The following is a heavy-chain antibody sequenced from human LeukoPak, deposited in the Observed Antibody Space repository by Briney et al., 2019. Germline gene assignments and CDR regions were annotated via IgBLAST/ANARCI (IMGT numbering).Heavy chain of an antibody. Sequence: GGSLRLSCAASGFTFSSYAMSWVRQAPGKGLEWVSAISGSGGSTYYADSVKGRFTISRDDSKNTLYLQMNSLRAEDTAVYYCAKGGSSFGAYYMDVWGKGTTVTVSS. V-gene: IGHV3-23*01. J-gene: IGHJ6*03. CDR1: GFTFSSYA. CDR2: ISGSGGST. D-gene: IGHD3-3*01. CDR3: AKGGSSFGAYYMDV.